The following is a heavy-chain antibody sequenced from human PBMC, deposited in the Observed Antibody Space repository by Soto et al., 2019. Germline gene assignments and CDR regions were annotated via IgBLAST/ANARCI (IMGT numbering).Heavy chain of an antibody. D-gene: IGHD3-10*01. CDR1: GFNLNSYT. Sequence: GGSLRLSCSASGFNLNSYTMNWVRQAPGKGLEWVSSISRFSDRTYYADSVKGRFAIFRANAENSVYLQVNSLRAEDTAVYYCARVGAYFGEFDYFDYWAREPRSPSPQ. CDR3: ARVGAYFGEFDYFDY. V-gene: IGHV3-21*06. CDR2: ISRFSDRT. J-gene: IGHJ4*02.